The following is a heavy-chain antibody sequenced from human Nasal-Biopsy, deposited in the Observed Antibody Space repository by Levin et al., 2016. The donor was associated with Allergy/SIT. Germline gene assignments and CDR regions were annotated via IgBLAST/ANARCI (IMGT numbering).Heavy chain of an antibody. D-gene: IGHD3-22*01. V-gene: IGHV5-10-1*01. CDR1: GRHW. J-gene: IGHJ4*02. Sequence: GESLKISCKGSGRHWIAWVRQMPGKGLEWMGRIDPTDSYTNYSPSFQGHVTLSVDNSIDTVYLQWASLRASDTAMYYCARPTYDSSGYPSVFDSWGLGTLVTVSS. CDR2: IDPTDSYT. CDR3: ARPTYDSSGYPSVFDS.